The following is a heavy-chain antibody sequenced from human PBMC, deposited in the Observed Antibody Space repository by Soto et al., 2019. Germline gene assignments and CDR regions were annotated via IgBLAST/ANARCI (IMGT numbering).Heavy chain of an antibody. Sequence: QVQLQQWGAGLLKPSETLSLTCEVYGGSFSSYAWSWIRQPPGKALEWIAEISHSGGTNYNPSLRSRVTVSIDTSKNQFSLRLSSVTAADTAVYYCARVNGGWLRLSYWGQGTSVTVSS. D-gene: IGHD5-12*01. CDR3: ARVNGGWLRLSY. CDR2: ISHSGGT. V-gene: IGHV4-34*01. CDR1: GGSFSSYA. J-gene: IGHJ4*02.